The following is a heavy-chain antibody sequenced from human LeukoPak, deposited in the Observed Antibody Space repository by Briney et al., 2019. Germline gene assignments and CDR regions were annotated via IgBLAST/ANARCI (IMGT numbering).Heavy chain of an antibody. CDR2: IYYSGST. Sequence: SETLSLTCTVSGGSISSYYWSWIRQPPGKGLEWIGYIYYSGSTNYNPSLKSRVTISVDTSKNQFSLKLSSVTAADTAVYYCARDHHGEYYYDSSGENWFDPWGQGTLVTVSS. CDR1: GGSISSYY. J-gene: IGHJ5*02. CDR3: ARDHHGEYYYDSSGENWFDP. D-gene: IGHD3-22*01. V-gene: IGHV4-59*01.